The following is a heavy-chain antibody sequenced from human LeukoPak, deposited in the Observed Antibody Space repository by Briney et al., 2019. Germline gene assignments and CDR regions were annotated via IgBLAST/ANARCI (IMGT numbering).Heavy chain of an antibody. CDR3: ARGARYSYGYCAFDI. CDR1: GGSFSGYY. Sequence: SSETLSLTCAVYGGSFSGYYWSWIRQPPGKGLEWIGEINHSGSTNYNPSLKSRVTISVDTSKNQFSLKLSSVTAADTDVYYCARGARYSYGYCAFDIWGQGTMVTVSS. V-gene: IGHV4-34*01. J-gene: IGHJ3*02. CDR2: INHSGST. D-gene: IGHD5-18*01.